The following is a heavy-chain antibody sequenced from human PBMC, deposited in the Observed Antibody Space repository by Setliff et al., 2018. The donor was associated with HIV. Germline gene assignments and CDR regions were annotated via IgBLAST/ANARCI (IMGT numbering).Heavy chain of an antibody. CDR1: SYSISSGYY. J-gene: IGHJ4*02. CDR3: ARVQVSGTYPIDY. V-gene: IGHV4-38-2*01. CDR2: IYHSGST. Sequence: SETLSLTCAVSSYSISSGYYWGWIRQPPGKGLEWIGNIYHSGSTYYNPSLKGRVTISVDTSKNQFSLKLSSVTAADTAVYYCARVQVSGTYPIDYWGQGTLVTVSS. D-gene: IGHD3-10*01.